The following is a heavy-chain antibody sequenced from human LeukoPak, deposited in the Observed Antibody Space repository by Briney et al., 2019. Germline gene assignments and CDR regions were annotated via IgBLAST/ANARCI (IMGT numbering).Heavy chain of an antibody. CDR1: GGSISSYY. CDR3: FKQKTAYDILTGYYKGAFDI. CDR2: IYTSGST. Sequence: SETLSLTCTVSGGSISSYYWSWIRQPAGKGLEWIGRIYTSGSTNYNPSLKSRVTMSVDTSKNQFSLKLSSVTAADTAVYFFFKQKTAYDILTGYYKGAFDIWGQGTMVTVSS. D-gene: IGHD3-9*01. J-gene: IGHJ3*02. V-gene: IGHV4-4*07.